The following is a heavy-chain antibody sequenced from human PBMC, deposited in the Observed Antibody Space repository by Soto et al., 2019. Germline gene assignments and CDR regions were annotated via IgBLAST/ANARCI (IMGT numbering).Heavy chain of an antibody. D-gene: IGHD6-6*01. CDR2: IYYSGST. CDR3: ARVKFKYSSSNEPTGFDY. Sequence: QVQLQESGPGLVKPSQTLSLTCTVSGGSISSGGYYWSWIRHHPGKGLEWIGYIYYSGSTYYNPSLKSRVTISVDTSKNQFSLKLSSVTAADTAVYYCARVKFKYSSSNEPTGFDYWGQGTLVTVSS. CDR1: GGSISSGGYY. J-gene: IGHJ4*02. V-gene: IGHV4-31*03.